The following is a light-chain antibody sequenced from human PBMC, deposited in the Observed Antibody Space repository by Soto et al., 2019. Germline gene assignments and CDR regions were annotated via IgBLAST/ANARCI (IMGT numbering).Light chain of an antibody. CDR3: YSAADNNLGV. V-gene: IGLV3-27*01. Sequence: YELTQPSSVSVSPGQTARITCSGDVLAKKYARWFQQKPGQAPVLVIYKDSERPSGIPERFSGSSSGTTVTLTISGAQVEDEADYYCYSAADNNLGVFGGGTKVTVL. J-gene: IGLJ2*01. CDR1: VLAKKY. CDR2: KDS.